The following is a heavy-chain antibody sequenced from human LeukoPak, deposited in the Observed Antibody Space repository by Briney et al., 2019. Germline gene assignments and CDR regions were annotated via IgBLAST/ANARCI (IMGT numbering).Heavy chain of an antibody. CDR1: GFTFSTYS. D-gene: IGHD6-13*01. CDR3: AKGPGLGAGKRYLDL. CDR2: ISSSSSYI. Sequence: GGSLRLSCIASGFTFSTYSMNWVRQAPGKGLEWVSYISSSSSYILYADSLKGRFTISRDNAKNSLSLQMNSLKPEDTALYYCAKGPGLGAGKRYLDLWGRGTLVIVSS. J-gene: IGHJ2*01. V-gene: IGHV3-21*04.